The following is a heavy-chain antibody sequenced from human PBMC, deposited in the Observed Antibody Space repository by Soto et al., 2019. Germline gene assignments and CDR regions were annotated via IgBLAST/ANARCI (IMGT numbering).Heavy chain of an antibody. V-gene: IGHV1-46*01. CDR2: INPSGGST. CDR1: GYTFTSYY. CDR3: ARDWRRVYDSSGRFDY. Sequence: QVQLVQSGAEVKKPGASVKVSCKASGYTFTSYYMHWVRQAPGQGLEWMGIINPSGGSTSYAQKFQGRVTMTSDTSTSTVYMELSSLGSEDTAVYYCARDWRRVYDSSGRFDYWGQGTLVTVSS. D-gene: IGHD3-22*01. J-gene: IGHJ4*02.